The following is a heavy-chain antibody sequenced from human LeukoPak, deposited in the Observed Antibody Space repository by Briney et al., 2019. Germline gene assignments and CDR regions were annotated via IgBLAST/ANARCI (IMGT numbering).Heavy chain of an antibody. D-gene: IGHD4-17*01. CDR1: GGTFSSYA. CDR3: ARALYGDYVIRFDY. J-gene: IGHJ4*02. Sequence: SVKVSCKASGGTFSSYAISRVRQAPGQGLEWMGGIIPIFGTANYAQKFQGRVTITTDESTSTAYMELSSLRSEDTAVYYCARALYGDYVIRFDYWGQGTLVTVSS. V-gene: IGHV1-69*05. CDR2: IIPIFGTA.